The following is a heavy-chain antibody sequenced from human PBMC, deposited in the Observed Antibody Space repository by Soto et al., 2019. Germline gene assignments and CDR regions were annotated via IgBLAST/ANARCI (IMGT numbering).Heavy chain of an antibody. J-gene: IGHJ6*02. V-gene: IGHV1-69*13. CDR3: ARGVGDYYYYYGMDV. Sequence: ASVKVSCKASGGTFSSYAISWVRQAPGQGLEWMGGIIPIFVTANYAQKFQGRVTITADESTSTAYMELSSLRSEDTAVYYCARGVGDYYYYYGMDVWGQGTTVTVSS. CDR1: GGTFSSYA. CDR2: IIPIFVTA. D-gene: IGHD1-26*01.